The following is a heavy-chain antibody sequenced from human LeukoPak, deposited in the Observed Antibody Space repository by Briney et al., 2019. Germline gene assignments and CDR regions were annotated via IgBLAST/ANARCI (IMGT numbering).Heavy chain of an antibody. CDR3: ARIGGIAAAGLVDY. CDR2: IIPIFGTA. Sequence: SVKVSCKASGGTFSSYAISWVRQAPGQGLEWMGGIIPIFGTANYAQKFQGRVTITADESTSTAYMELSSLRSEDTAVYYCARIGGIAAAGLVDYWGQGTLVTASS. D-gene: IGHD6-13*01. V-gene: IGHV1-69*13. J-gene: IGHJ4*02. CDR1: GGTFSSYA.